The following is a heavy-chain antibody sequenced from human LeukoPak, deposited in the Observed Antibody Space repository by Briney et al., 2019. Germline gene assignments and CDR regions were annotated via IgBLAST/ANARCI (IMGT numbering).Heavy chain of an antibody. V-gene: IGHV3-23*01. D-gene: IGHD1-26*01. CDR2: ISGSGGST. Sequence: GGSLRLSCAASGFTFSSYAMSWVRQAPGKGREWVSAISGSGGSTYYADSVKGRFTISRDNSKNTLYLQMNSLRAEDTAVYYCAKDVGRVGASPFDYWGQGTLVTVSS. CDR3: AKDVGRVGASPFDY. J-gene: IGHJ4*02. CDR1: GFTFSSYA.